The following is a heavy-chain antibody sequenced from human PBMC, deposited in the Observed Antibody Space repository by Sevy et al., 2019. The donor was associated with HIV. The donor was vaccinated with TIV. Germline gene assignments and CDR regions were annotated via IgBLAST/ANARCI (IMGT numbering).Heavy chain of an antibody. Sequence: ASVQVSCKASGGTFSSYAISWVRQAPGQGLEWMGGIIPIFGTANYAQKFQGRVTITADESTSTAYMELSSLRSEDTAVYYCARDTVYSSSWYGTWYNWFDPWGQGTLVTVSS. CDR1: GGTFSSYA. D-gene: IGHD6-13*01. CDR2: IIPIFGTA. V-gene: IGHV1-69*13. CDR3: ARDTVYSSSWYGTWYNWFDP. J-gene: IGHJ5*02.